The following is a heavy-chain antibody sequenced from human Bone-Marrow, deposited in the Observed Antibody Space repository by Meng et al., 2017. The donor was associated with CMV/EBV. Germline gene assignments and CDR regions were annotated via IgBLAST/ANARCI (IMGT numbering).Heavy chain of an antibody. V-gene: IGHV3-30*02. CDR1: GFTFSSYA. J-gene: IGHJ5*01. Sequence: GESLKISCAASGFTFSSYAMHWVRQAPGKGLEWVAFIRYDGSNQYYADSVEGRFTISRDNSNNTLYLEMNSLRAEDTAVFYCAKAAKYSRGLGLKDSWGHGTLVTFSS. CDR2: IRYDGSNQ. CDR3: AKAAKYSRGLGLKDS. D-gene: IGHD6-19*01.